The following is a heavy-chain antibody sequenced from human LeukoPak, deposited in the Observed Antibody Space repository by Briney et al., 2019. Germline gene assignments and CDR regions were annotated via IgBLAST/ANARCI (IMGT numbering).Heavy chain of an antibody. CDR3: AKDVNVGGDYFDY. J-gene: IGHJ4*02. Sequence: GGSLRLSCAASGFTFSTYGMHWVRQAPGKGLEWVAFIRYDGSIKYYVDSVKGRFTISRDNSKNTLYLQMNSLRAEDTAVYYCAKDVNVGGDYFDYWGRGTLVTVSS. D-gene: IGHD3-10*01. V-gene: IGHV3-30*02. CDR1: GFTFSTYG. CDR2: IRYDGSIK.